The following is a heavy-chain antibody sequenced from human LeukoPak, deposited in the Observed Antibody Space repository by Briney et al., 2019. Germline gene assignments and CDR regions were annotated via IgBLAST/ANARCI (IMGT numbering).Heavy chain of an antibody. Sequence: PGGCLRLSCAASGFTFSSYSMNWVRQAPGKGLEWVSSISSSSSYIYYADSVKGRFTISRDNAKNSLYLQMNSLRAEDTAVYYCAKVMIVVVITSPFDYWGQGTLVTVSS. V-gene: IGHV3-21*01. CDR1: GFTFSSYS. D-gene: IGHD3-22*01. J-gene: IGHJ4*02. CDR3: AKVMIVVVITSPFDY. CDR2: ISSSSSYI.